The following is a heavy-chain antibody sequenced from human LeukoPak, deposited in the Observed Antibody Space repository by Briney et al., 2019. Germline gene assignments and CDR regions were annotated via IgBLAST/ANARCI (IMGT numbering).Heavy chain of an antibody. J-gene: IGHJ4*02. D-gene: IGHD3-10*01. Sequence: GGSLRLSCAASGFTFSGSALHWVRQAPGKGLEWVTVISYDGSNKYYADSVKGRFTISRDNSKNTLYLQMNSLRAEDTAVYYCARDLGSGSSYWGQGTLVTVSS. CDR2: ISYDGSNK. CDR3: ARDLGSGSSY. CDR1: GFTFSGSA. V-gene: IGHV3-30-3*01.